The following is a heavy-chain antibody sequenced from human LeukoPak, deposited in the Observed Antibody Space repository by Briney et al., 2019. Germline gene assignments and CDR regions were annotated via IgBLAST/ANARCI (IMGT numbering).Heavy chain of an antibody. D-gene: IGHD3-9*01. V-gene: IGHV3-53*01. CDR1: GFSVRGNY. Sequence: GGSLRLSCAASGFSVRGNYISWVRQAPGKGLEGVSMIYCDGSNFHADSVKGRFTMSRDNSRNTLDLLMNSLRVEDTAVYYCAKDMRPPPRYFVWLPDYYYYGMDVWGQGTTVAVSS. CDR3: AKDMRPPPRYFVWLPDYYYYGMDV. J-gene: IGHJ6*02. CDR2: IYCDGSN.